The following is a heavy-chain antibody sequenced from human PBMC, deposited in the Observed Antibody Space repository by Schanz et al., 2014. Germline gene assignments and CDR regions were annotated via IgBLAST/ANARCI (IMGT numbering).Heavy chain of an antibody. CDR1: GGTFHSYT. J-gene: IGHJ6*03. D-gene: IGHD6-19*01. CDR2: IIPILGIA. V-gene: IGHV1-69*02. Sequence: SSKASGGTFHSYTIHSVRHPPGQGLESMGRIIPILGIANEAQKFQGRVTMTRNTSISTDYMELSSLRSEDTSVYYCARLRTRIAEAGSVLDRHYDYMEVGGKGST. CDR3: ARLRTRIAEAGSVLDRHYDYMEV.